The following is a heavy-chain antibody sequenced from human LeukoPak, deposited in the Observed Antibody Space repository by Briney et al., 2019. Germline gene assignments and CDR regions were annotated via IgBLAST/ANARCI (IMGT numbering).Heavy chain of an antibody. Sequence: PSETLSLTCSVSGGSISNYYWSWIRQSPGMRLEWIGYIFYSGSTDYNPSLKSRVTISLDTSKSQFSLKLSSVTAADTAIYYCARSDTSGGTIAFDAFDVWGQGTMVTVSS. V-gene: IGHV4-59*01. CDR3: ARSDTSGGTIAFDAFDV. J-gene: IGHJ3*01. D-gene: IGHD3-16*02. CDR1: GGSISNYY. CDR2: IFYSGST.